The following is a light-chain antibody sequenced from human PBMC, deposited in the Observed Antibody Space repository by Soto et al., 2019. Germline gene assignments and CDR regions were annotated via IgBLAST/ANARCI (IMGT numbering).Light chain of an antibody. V-gene: IGKV1-27*01. CDR2: AAS. Sequence: DIQMTHSPSSLSASVGDRVTITCRASQGISNDLAWYQQKPGKVPKLLIYAASTLQLGVPSRFSGSGSGTDFTLTISSLQPEDVATYYCQKYNTAPWTFGPGTKVDIK. CDR1: QGISND. J-gene: IGKJ1*01. CDR3: QKYNTAPWT.